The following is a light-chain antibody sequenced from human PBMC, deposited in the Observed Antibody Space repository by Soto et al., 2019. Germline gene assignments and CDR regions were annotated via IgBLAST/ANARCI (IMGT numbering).Light chain of an antibody. Sequence: DIQMTQSPSSLSASVGDRVTITCQASQDITSYLNWYQHKPGKAPKLLIYDASILEAGVPPRFSGSGSGTDFTLTISSLQPEDVATYYCQHCDYLPIVGTGTTVDFK. J-gene: IGKJ3*01. CDR2: DAS. CDR1: QDITSY. CDR3: QHCDYLPI. V-gene: IGKV1-33*01.